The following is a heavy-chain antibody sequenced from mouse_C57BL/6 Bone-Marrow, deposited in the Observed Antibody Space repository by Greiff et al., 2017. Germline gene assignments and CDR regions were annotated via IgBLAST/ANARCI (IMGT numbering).Heavy chain of an antibody. Sequence: QVQLQQPGAELVKPGASVKMSCKASGYTFTSYWITWVKQRPGQGLEWIGDIYPTSGRTKYNEKFKSKAILTVDTSSNTAYMQLSRLTSEDSAVFYCARSGPLGRSFDYWGQGTTLTVSS. V-gene: IGHV1-55*01. CDR3: ARSGPLGRSFDY. CDR1: GYTFTSYW. D-gene: IGHD4-1*01. J-gene: IGHJ2*01. CDR2: IYPTSGRT.